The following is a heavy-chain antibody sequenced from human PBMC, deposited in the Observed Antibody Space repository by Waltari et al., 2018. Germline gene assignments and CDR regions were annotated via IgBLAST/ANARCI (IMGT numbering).Heavy chain of an antibody. V-gene: IGHV4-34*01. D-gene: IGHD6-19*01. CDR1: GGSFSGYY. Sequence: QVQLQQWGAGLLKPSETLSLTCAVYGGSFSGYYWSWIRQPPGKGLEWIGEINHSGSTNDNPSLKSRVTISVDTSKNQFSLKLSSVTAADTAVYYCARVRGRAVAGTGGDYWGQGTLVTVSS. CDR3: ARVRGRAVAGTGGDY. J-gene: IGHJ4*02. CDR2: INHSGST.